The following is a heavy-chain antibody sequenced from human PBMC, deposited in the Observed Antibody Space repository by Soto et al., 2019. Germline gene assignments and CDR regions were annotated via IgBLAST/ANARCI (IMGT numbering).Heavy chain of an antibody. J-gene: IGHJ5*02. CDR3: ARTGGPYSSSYYWFDP. CDR1: GGTFSSYA. Sequence: QVQLVQSGAEVKKPGSSVKVSCKASGGTFSSYAISWVRQAPGQGLEWMGGIIPMFTTVNYAQKFQGRVTITADESTSTAYMELSSLRSEDTAVYYCARTGGPYSSSYYWFDPWDQGTLVTVSS. V-gene: IGHV1-69*01. CDR2: IIPMFTTV. D-gene: IGHD6-13*01.